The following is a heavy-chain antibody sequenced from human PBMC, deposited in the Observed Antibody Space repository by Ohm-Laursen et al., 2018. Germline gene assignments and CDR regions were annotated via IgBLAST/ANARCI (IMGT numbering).Heavy chain of an antibody. J-gene: IGHJ6*02. V-gene: IGHV3-21*01. D-gene: IGHD6-6*01. CDR2: ISDTSSHI. CDR1: GFSVSSYD. CDR3: ARGSSRRAREGGMDV. Sequence: SLRLSCAASGFSVSSYDMNWVRQAPGKGLEWISYISDTSSHIYDADSVRGRFTVARDIAKNSLYLQLNSLRVEDTAVYYCARGSSRRAREGGMDVWGQGTTVTVSS.